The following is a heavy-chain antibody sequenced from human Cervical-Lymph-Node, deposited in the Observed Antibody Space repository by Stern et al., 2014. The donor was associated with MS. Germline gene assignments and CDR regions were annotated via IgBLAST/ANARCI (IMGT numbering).Heavy chain of an antibody. Sequence: VQLEESGGGVVQPGRSLRISCAASGFTFSSYGIHWVRQTPGKGLEWVAVIWYDGSNKYYADSVKGRFTISRDNSENTVYLQMNSLRPEDTAVYYCAKGDSSSPLEYWGQGTLVTVSS. V-gene: IGHV3-33*06. CDR1: GFTFSSYG. CDR3: AKGDSSSPLEY. D-gene: IGHD6-6*01. CDR2: IWYDGSNK. J-gene: IGHJ4*02.